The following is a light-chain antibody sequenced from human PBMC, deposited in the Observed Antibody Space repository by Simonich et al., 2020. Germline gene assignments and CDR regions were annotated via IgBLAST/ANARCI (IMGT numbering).Light chain of an antibody. Sequence: QSVLTPPPSVSGAPGPRVTISCTGCSSNIGAGYDVHWYQQLPGTAPKLLSYGNSNRPSGVPDRCSGSKSGTSASLAITGLQAEDEAVYYCQSYDSSLSGWVFGGGTKLTVL. V-gene: IGLV1-40*01. J-gene: IGLJ3*02. CDR2: GNS. CDR3: QSYDSSLSGWV. CDR1: SSNIGAGYD.